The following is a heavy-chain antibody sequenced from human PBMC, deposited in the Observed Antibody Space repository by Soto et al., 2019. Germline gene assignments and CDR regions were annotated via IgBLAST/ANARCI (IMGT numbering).Heavy chain of an antibody. CDR1: GFGFSAYA. Sequence: EVQLLESGGGLVQPGGSLGLPVVASGFGFSAYAMSWVRQPPGKGLGWVSSMPARGIGIYDDDSVRGRFTISRANSKNTLYLQMSSLRAEDTATYYCAKDSIPYSSSYDLDHWGRGALVTVSS. D-gene: IGHD6-6*01. CDR2: MPARGIGI. CDR3: AKDSIPYSSSYDLDH. V-gene: IGHV3-23*01. J-gene: IGHJ4*02.